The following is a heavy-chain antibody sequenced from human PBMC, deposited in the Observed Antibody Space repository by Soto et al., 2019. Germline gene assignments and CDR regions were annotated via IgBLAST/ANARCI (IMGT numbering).Heavy chain of an antibody. D-gene: IGHD5-18*01. CDR2: IYYSGST. CDR1: GGSVSSGRYY. J-gene: IGHJ4*02. V-gene: IGHV4-61*01. Sequence: SETLSLTXTVSGGSVSSGRYYWSWIRQPPGKGLEWIGYIYYSGSTNYNPSLKSRVTISVDTSKNQFSLKLSSVTAADTAVYYCARGGVEVFGQLWLLGSFDYWGQGTLVTVSS. CDR3: ARGGVEVFGQLWLLGSFDY.